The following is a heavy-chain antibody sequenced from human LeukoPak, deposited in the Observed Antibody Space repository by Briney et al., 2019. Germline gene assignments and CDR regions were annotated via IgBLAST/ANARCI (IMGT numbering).Heavy chain of an antibody. Sequence: ASVKVSCKASGYTFTGYYMHWVRQAPGQGLGWMGWINPNSGGTNYAQKFKGRVTMTRDTSISTAYMELSRLRSDDTAVYYCAISIAARPGYYYGMDVWGQGTTVTVYS. D-gene: IGHD6-6*01. V-gene: IGHV1-2*02. J-gene: IGHJ6*02. CDR3: AISIAARPGYYYGMDV. CDR1: GYTFTGYY. CDR2: INPNSGGT.